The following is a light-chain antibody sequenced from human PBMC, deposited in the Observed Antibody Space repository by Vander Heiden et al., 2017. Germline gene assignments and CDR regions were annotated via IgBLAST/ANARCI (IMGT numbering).Light chain of an antibody. CDR3: QQRYSTPPT. CDR1: QSISNC. Sequence: DIQMTHSPSSLSASLGDRVTIPCRASQSISNCLNWHQQKPGKAPTLLIYAASSLQSGVPSRFSGSGSGTDFTLTISTLQPEDFATYYCQQRYSTPPTFGGGTKVEIK. V-gene: IGKV1-39*01. J-gene: IGKJ4*01. CDR2: AAS.